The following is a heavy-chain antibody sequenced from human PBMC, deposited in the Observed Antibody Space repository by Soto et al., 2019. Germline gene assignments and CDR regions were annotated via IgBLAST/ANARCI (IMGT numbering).Heavy chain of an antibody. J-gene: IGHJ6*02. CDR1: GYSFTRYG. Sequence: ASVKVSCKASGYSFTRYGIAWARQAPGQGLEWMGWFNTYNCNTNYAQNLQGRVTLTTDTSTSTAYMELTSLRSNDTAIYYCAMVDVYVTPSPQDVWGQGTTVTVSS. V-gene: IGHV1-18*01. CDR3: AMVDVYVTPSPQDV. CDR2: FNTYNCNT. D-gene: IGHD3-16*01.